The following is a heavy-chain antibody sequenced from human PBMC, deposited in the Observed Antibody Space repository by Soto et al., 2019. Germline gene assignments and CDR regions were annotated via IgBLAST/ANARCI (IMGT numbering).Heavy chain of an antibody. CDR2: IWYDLSKK. J-gene: IGHJ4*02. Sequence: PGGSLSLSWSASGFTFSSSGMHCVRQAPCKALESVAFIWYDLSKKYHGDSVKGRFAISRDNSNNTLFLKMNSLRAEDTAVYYCAKDHGGGLRDVWGYFAFWGQGSVVTVSS. V-gene: IGHV3-30*02. CDR3: AKDHGGGLRDVWGYFAF. D-gene: IGHD3-16*01. CDR1: GFTFSSSG.